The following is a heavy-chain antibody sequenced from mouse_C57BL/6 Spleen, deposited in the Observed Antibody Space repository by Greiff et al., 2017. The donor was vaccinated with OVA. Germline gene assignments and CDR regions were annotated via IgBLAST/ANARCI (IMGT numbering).Heavy chain of an antibody. Sequence: QVQLKESGPELVKPGASVKISCKASGYAFSSYWMNWVKQRPGKGLEWIGRIYPGDGVTNYNGKFKGKATLTADKSSSTAYMQLSSLTSEDSAVYFGASKDKLRGYAMDYWGQGTSVTVSS. D-gene: IGHD1-1*01. V-gene: IGHV1-82*01. CDR2: IYPGDGVT. CDR3: ASKDKLRGYAMDY. CDR1: GYAFSSYW. J-gene: IGHJ4*01.